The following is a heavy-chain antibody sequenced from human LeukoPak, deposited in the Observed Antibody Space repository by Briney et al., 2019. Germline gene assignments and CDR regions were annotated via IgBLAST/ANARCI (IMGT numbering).Heavy chain of an antibody. CDR2: INQDGSGK. J-gene: IGHJ4*02. V-gene: IGHV3-7*01. CDR1: GFTFSSHW. CDR3: TRGHD. Sequence: GGSLRLSCAASGFTFSSHWMSWVRQAPGKGLEWVANINQDGSGKKYVDSVKGRFTISRDNAKNSLYLQMDSLRADDTAVYYCTRGHDWGQGTLVTVSS.